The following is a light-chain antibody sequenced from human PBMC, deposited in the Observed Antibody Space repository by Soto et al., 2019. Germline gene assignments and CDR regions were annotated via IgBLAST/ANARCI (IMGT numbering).Light chain of an antibody. Sequence: SYELTQPPSVSVSPGQTASITCSGHKLGDKYACWYQQKPGQSPVLVIYQDTKRPSGIPERFAGSNSGNTATLTISGTQAMDEADYYCQAWDSNTGVFGTGTKLTVL. CDR1: KLGDKY. CDR3: QAWDSNTGV. V-gene: IGLV3-1*01. CDR2: QDT. J-gene: IGLJ1*01.